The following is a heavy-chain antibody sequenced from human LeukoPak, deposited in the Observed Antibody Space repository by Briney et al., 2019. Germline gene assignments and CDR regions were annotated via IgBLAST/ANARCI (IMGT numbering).Heavy chain of an antibody. CDR1: GFALNSYS. CDR3: ARDFYGYNWVSSLDH. V-gene: IGHV3-21*01. CDR2: ISSTSAYI. D-gene: IGHD5-24*01. Sequence: PGGSLRLSCAASGFALNSYSLTWVRQAPGKGLEWVSSISSTSAYIHYAESVKGRFTISRDNIDNVVYLQMNSLRAEDTAVYYCARDFYGYNWVSSLDHWGRGTLVTVSS. J-gene: IGHJ4*02.